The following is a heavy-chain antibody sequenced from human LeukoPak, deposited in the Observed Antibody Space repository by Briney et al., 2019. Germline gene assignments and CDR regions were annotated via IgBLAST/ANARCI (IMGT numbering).Heavy chain of an antibody. CDR3: VARGGWARFDY. J-gene: IGHJ4*02. V-gene: IGHV3-21*01. CDR2: ISSNSDYI. Sequence: GGSLRLSCAASGFTFSSYHINWVRQAPGKGLEWVSSISSNSDYIYYADSVKGRFTISRDNAKNSLYLQMNSLRGEDTAVYYCVARGGWARFDYWGQRTLVTVSS. D-gene: IGHD6-19*01. CDR1: GFTFSSYH.